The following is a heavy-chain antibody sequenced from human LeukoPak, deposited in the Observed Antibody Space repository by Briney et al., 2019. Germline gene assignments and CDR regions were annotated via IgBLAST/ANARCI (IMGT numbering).Heavy chain of an antibody. CDR2: ISAYNGNT. CDR1: VYTFTSYG. V-gene: IGHV1-18*01. Sequence: ASVTVSCKASVYTFTSYGISWVRQAPGQGLEWMGWISAYNGNTNYAQKLQGRVTMTTDTSTSTAYMELRSLRSDDTAVYYCARTRSGYGGKPQISDYWGQGTLVTVSS. CDR3: ARTRSGYGGKPQISDY. J-gene: IGHJ4*02. D-gene: IGHD4-23*01.